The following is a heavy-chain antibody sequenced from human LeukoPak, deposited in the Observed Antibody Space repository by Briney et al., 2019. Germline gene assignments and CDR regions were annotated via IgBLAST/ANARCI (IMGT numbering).Heavy chain of an antibody. V-gene: IGHV1-2*02. CDR2: INPNSGGT. CDR1: GYTFTGYY. J-gene: IGHJ6*02. Sequence: GASVKVSCKASGYTFTGYYMHWVRQAPGQGLEWMGWINPNSGGTNYAQKFQGRVTMTRDTSISTAYMELSRLRSDDTAVYYCARDSAIVLRETVTEVVHYYYYGMDVWGQGTTVTVSS. CDR3: ARDSAIVLRETVTEVVHYYYYGMDV. D-gene: IGHD4-17*01.